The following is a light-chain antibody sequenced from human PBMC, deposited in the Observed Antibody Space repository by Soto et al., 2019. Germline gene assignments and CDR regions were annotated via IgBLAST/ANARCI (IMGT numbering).Light chain of an antibody. CDR3: QQRTDRPPWT. Sequence: EIVLTQSPGTLSLSPGDRATLSCRASETVTGKYLAWYQQKAGQAPRLLIFAASNRATGIPDRFSGSGSGTDFTLTISRLEPEDFAVYYCQQRTDRPPWTFGQGTKVESK. J-gene: IGKJ1*01. CDR1: ETVTGKY. CDR2: AAS. V-gene: IGKV3D-20*02.